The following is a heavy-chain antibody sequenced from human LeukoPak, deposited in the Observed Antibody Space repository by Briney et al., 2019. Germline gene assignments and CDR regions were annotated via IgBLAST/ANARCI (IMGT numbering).Heavy chain of an antibody. CDR3: ARHRSGWLQFSFDY. CDR1: GSSISSSSSY. J-gene: IGHJ4*02. CDR2: IYYSGSS. D-gene: IGHD5-24*01. Sequence: SETLSLTCSVSGSSISSSSSYWGWIRQPPGKGLEWIGSIYYSGSSFDNPALKSRVTISVDTSKNQFSLKLSSVTAADTAVYYCARHRSGWLQFSFDYWGQGTLVTVSS. V-gene: IGHV4-39*01.